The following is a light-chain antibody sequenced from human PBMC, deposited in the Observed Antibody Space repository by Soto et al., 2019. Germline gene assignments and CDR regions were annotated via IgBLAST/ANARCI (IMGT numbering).Light chain of an antibody. CDR1: QSVTSN. CDR2: GAS. CDR3: QQYKNWPLT. J-gene: IGKJ4*01. Sequence: EIVMTQSPATLSVSPGERANLSCRASQSVTSNLAWYQQKPGQAPRLLIYGASTRATGIPARFTGSGSGTEFTLTIDSLQSEDFAVYHCQQYKNWPLTCGSGTKVEIK. V-gene: IGKV3D-15*01.